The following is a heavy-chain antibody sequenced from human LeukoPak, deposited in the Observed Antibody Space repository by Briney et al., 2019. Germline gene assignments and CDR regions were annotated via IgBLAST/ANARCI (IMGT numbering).Heavy chain of an antibody. J-gene: IGHJ4*02. CDR3: ARDARPRITIFGVVIIRTPFDY. V-gene: IGHV3-48*03. CDR1: GFTFSSYE. D-gene: IGHD3-3*01. CDR2: ISSSGSTI. Sequence: GGSLRLSCAASGFTFSSYEMNWVRQAPGKGLEWVSYISSSGSTIYYADSVKGRFTISRDNAKNSLYLQMNSLRAEDTAVYYCARDARPRITIFGVVIIRTPFDYWGQGTLVTASS.